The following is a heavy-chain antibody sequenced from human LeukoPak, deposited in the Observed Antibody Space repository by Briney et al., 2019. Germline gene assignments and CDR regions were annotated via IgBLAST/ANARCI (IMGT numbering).Heavy chain of an antibody. CDR1: GDSISDYY. Sequence: PSETLSLTCTVSGDSISDYYWSWIRQPAGKGLELIGRIYTNGITNYNPSLKSRVTTSVDTSKNQLSLRLSSVTAADTAVYYCARGVMTAIFAFDISGQGTMVTVSS. D-gene: IGHD2-21*02. CDR3: ARGVMTAIFAFDI. CDR2: IYTNGIT. J-gene: IGHJ3*02. V-gene: IGHV4-4*07.